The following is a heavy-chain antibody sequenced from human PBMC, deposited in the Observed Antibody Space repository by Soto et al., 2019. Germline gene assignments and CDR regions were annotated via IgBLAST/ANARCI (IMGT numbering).Heavy chain of an antibody. CDR2: IYTGGST. CDR3: AIDTRLIGEFDSYDMDV. V-gene: IGHV3-53*01. CDR1: GFSVRSNY. J-gene: IGHJ6*02. D-gene: IGHD3-9*01. Sequence: GGSLRLSCAASGFSVRSNYMSWVRQAPGKGLEWVSVIYTGGSTYYADSVKGRFTISRDNSKNTVYLQMNRLRAEDTAVYYCAIDTRLIGEFDSYDMDVWGQGTTITVSS.